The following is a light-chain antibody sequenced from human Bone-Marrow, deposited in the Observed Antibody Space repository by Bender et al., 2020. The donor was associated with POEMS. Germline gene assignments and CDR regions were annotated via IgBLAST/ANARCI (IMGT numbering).Light chain of an antibody. CDR3: SAWDGILNGWV. Sequence: IGGNAVNWWQQLPGTAPKLLIYGNDQRPSGVSYRFSGSKSGSTASLAISGLQSEDEADYFCSAWDGILNGWVFGGGTELTVL. J-gene: IGLJ3*02. V-gene: IGLV1-44*01. CDR1: IGGNA. CDR2: GND.